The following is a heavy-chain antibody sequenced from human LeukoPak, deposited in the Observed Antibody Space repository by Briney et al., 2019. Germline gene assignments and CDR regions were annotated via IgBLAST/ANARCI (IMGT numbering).Heavy chain of an antibody. CDR3: ARRKKPRFLEWLFDAFDI. V-gene: IGHV4-59*01. D-gene: IGHD3-3*01. J-gene: IGHJ3*02. Sequence: PSETLSLTCTVSGGSISSYYWSWIRQPPGKGLEWIGYIYYSGSTNYNPSLKSRVTISVDTSKNQFSLKLSSVTAADTAVYYCARRKKPRFLEWLFDAFDIWGQGTMVTVSS. CDR1: GGSISSYY. CDR2: IYYSGST.